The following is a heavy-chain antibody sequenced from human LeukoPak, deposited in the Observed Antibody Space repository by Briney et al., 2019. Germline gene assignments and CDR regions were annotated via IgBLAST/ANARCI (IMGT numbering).Heavy chain of an antibody. V-gene: IGHV1-18*04. Sequence: ASVKVSCKASGYTFTGYYMHWVRQSPGQGLEWMGWISAYNGNTNYAQKLQGRVTMTTDTSTSTAYMELRSLRSDDTAVYYCARDNVAAYYFDYWGQGTLVTVSS. J-gene: IGHJ4*02. D-gene: IGHD6-19*01. CDR1: GYTFTGYY. CDR2: ISAYNGNT. CDR3: ARDNVAAYYFDY.